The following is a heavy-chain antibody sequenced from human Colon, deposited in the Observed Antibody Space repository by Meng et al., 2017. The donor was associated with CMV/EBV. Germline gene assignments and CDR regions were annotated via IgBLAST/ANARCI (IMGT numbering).Heavy chain of an antibody. J-gene: IGHJ6*02. Sequence: SETLSLTCTVSGDSINNYYWSWIRQPPGKGLEWIAYIYYTGSANYNPSLKSRLTISVDTSKNQISLKLTSGLAADTAVYYCARDHSLYGRDVWGQGTPVTVSS. D-gene: IGHD2-15*01. V-gene: IGHV4-59*01. CDR1: GDSINNYY. CDR3: ARDHSLYGRDV. CDR2: IYYTGSA.